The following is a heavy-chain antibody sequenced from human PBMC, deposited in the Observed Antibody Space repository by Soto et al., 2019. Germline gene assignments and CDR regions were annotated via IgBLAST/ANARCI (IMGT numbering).Heavy chain of an antibody. Sequence: EVQLVESGGGLVQPGGSLRLSCAAPGFTVSSNYMSWVRQAPGKGLEWVSVIYSGGSTYYADSVKGRFTISRDNSKNTLYLQMNSLRAEDTAVYYCARDIGYTMYYMDVWGKGTTVTVSS. J-gene: IGHJ6*03. CDR2: IYSGGST. CDR1: GFTVSSNY. V-gene: IGHV3-66*01. D-gene: IGHD6-25*01. CDR3: ARDIGYTMYYMDV.